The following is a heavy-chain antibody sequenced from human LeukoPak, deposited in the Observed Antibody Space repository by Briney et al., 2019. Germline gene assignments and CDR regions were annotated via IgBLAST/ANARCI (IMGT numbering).Heavy chain of an antibody. V-gene: IGHV3-53*04. CDR1: GFTVTSHY. CDR3: ARGWSEQLVNDAFDV. Sequence: GGSLRLSCAASGFTVTSHYLTWVRQAPGKGLEWVSTLYSDGRTYYADSVKGRFTISRHHSTNTLFLQMNSLRPNDTAVYFCARGWSEQLVNDAFDVWGQGTLVTVSS. CDR2: LYSDGRT. D-gene: IGHD6-6*01. J-gene: IGHJ3*01.